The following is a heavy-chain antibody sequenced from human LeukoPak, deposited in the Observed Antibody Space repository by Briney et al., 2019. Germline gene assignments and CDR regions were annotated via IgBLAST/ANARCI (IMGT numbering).Heavy chain of an antibody. CDR1: GGSISSYY. Sequence: SETLSLTCTVPGGSISSYYWSWIRQPPGKGPEWIGHIYYSGSTNYNPSLKSRVTMSVDTSKNQFSLKLSSVTAADTAVYYCARGPGSDDSSGFYVYWGQGPLVTVSS. CDR2: IYYSGST. CDR3: ARGPGSDDSSGFYVY. V-gene: IGHV4-59*08. D-gene: IGHD3-22*01. J-gene: IGHJ4*02.